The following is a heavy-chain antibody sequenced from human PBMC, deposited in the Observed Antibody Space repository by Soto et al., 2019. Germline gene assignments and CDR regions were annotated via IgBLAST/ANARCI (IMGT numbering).Heavy chain of an antibody. Sequence: QVQLVESGGGVVQPGRSLRLSCAASGFTFNIYALHWVRQAPGKGLEWVAVISYDGSTKYYADSVKGRFTISSDSSKSTLFLQMNSLRAEDTAVYYCAKGLGLRLGDLSPPDYWGLRTLVTVSS. CDR1: GFTFNIYA. CDR2: ISYDGSTK. CDR3: AKGLGLRLGDLSPPDY. J-gene: IGHJ4*02. D-gene: IGHD3-16*02. V-gene: IGHV3-30*18.